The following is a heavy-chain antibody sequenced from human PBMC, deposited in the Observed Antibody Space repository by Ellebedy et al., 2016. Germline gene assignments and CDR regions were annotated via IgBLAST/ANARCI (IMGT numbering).Heavy chain of an antibody. CDR1: GFTFSRYK. CDR3: ARGGIDFDY. CDR2: IKPGGSEK. Sequence: GGSLRLXXAASGFTFSRYKMTWVRQAPGKGLEWVANIKPGGSEKYYVDSVEGRFTISRDDAKSALYLQMTSLRADDTGFYYCARGGIDFDYWGQGALVTVPS. J-gene: IGHJ4*02. D-gene: IGHD2-21*01. V-gene: IGHV3-7*01.